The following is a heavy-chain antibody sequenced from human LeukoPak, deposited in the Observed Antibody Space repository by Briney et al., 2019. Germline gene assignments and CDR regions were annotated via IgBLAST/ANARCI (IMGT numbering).Heavy chain of an antibody. J-gene: IGHJ6*03. D-gene: IGHD3-10*01. CDR2: IYDSGNT. V-gene: IGHV4-38-2*01. Sequence: SETLSLTCAVSGYSINSGYYGAWIRQPPGKGLEWIGSIYDSGNTYQSPSLKSRVTISLDTSKNQFSLNLHSVTAADTAVYYCARSHSLYYGPYMDVWGKGTTIIVSS. CDR3: ARSHSLYYGPYMDV. CDR1: GYSINSGYY.